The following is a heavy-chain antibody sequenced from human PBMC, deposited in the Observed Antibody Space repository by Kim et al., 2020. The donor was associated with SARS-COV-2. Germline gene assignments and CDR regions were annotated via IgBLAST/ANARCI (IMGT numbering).Heavy chain of an antibody. J-gene: IGHJ5*02. D-gene: IGHD4-4*01. CDR3: AVSSYGWFDP. V-gene: IGHV6-1*01. Sequence: YNDYAVSVKSRITINPDTSKNQFSLQLNSVTPEDTAVYYCAVSSYGWFDPWGQGTLVTVSS. CDR2: YN.